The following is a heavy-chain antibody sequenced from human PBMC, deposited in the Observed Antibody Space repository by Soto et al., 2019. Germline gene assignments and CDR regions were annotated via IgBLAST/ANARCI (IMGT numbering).Heavy chain of an antibody. CDR3: AAPAEPLDTAMLKGLAH. CDR2: IIHIFGAQ. Sequence: QVQLVQSGAEVKKPGSSVKVSCKASGGTFSNTAFIWVRQAPGQGLEWMGGIIHIFGAQNYAQKFQGSLMISAADSASKTYMELISLTSEDTAVYYCAAPAEPLDTAMLKGLAHWGQGTLFTVSS. J-gene: IGHJ4*02. V-gene: IGHV1-69*01. CDR1: GGTFSNTA. D-gene: IGHD5-18*01.